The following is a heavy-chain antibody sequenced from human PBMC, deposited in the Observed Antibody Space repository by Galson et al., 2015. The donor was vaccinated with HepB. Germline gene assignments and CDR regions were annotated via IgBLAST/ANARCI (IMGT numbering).Heavy chain of an antibody. CDR1: GLSLSNTGMR. Sequence: PALVKPTQTLTLTCTLSGLSLSNTGMRVSWIRQPPGKALEWLARIDWDDQKFYNASLKRRLAISKDSSENHVVLTMTNMDPVDTATYFCARHGFRGTYYSALDMWGQGTVATVSS. CDR3: ARHGFRGTYYSALDM. D-gene: IGHD1-26*01. V-gene: IGHV2-70*04. J-gene: IGHJ3*02. CDR2: IDWDDQK.